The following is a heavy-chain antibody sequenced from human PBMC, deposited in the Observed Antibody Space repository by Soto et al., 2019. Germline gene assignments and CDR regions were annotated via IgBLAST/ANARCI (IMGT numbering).Heavy chain of an antibody. CDR1: GFTFSSYA. V-gene: IGHV3-30-3*01. CDR2: ISYDGSNK. CDR3: ARAPDIVLIRAYYYYGMDV. J-gene: IGHJ6*02. D-gene: IGHD2-8*01. Sequence: QVQLVESGGGVVQPGRSLRLSCAASGFTFSSYAMHWVRQAPGKGLEWVAVISYDGSNKYYADSVKGRFTISRDNSKNTLYLQMNSLRAEDKAVYYCARAPDIVLIRAYYYYGMDVWGQGTTVTVSS.